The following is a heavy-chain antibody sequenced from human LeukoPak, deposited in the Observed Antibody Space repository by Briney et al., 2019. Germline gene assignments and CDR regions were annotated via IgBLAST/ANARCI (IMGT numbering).Heavy chain of an antibody. D-gene: IGHD2-2*01. CDR3: ATSPHCSSDSCYRA. J-gene: IGHJ6*04. CDR2: IYYSGST. CDR1: GGSISSYY. V-gene: IGHV4-59*08. Sequence: SETLSLTCTVSGGSISSYYWGWIRQPPGKGLEWIGYIYYSGSTNYNPSLKSRVTISVDTSKNQFSLKLSSVTAADTAVYYCATSPHCSSDSCYRAWGKGTTVTVSS.